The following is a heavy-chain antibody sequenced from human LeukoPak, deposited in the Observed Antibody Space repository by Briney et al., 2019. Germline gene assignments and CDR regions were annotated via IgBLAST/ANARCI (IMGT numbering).Heavy chain of an antibody. CDR3: AKAHIDGDGYYYFDY. V-gene: IGHV3-23*01. Sequence: PGGSLRLSCAASGFTFSSYAMSWVRQAPAKGLEWVSDIKGSGGNTYYADSVKGRFTISRDNSKNKLYLQMNSLRAEDTALYYCAKAHIDGDGYYYFDYWGQGTLVSVSS. CDR2: IKGSGGNT. D-gene: IGHD3-22*01. J-gene: IGHJ4*02. CDR1: GFTFSSYA.